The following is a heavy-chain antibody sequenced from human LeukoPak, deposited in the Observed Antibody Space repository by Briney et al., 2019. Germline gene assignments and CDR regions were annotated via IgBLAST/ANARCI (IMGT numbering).Heavy chain of an antibody. CDR3: ARHRVGSGDTYYDFWSGYSGFDP. Sequence: SETLSLTCAVSGYSISSGYYWGWIRQPPGKGLGWIGSIYHSGSTYYNPSLKSRVTISVDTSKNQFSLKLSSVTAADTAVYYCARHRVGSGDTYYDFWSGYSGFDPWGQGTLVTVSS. CDR1: GYSISSGYY. J-gene: IGHJ5*02. CDR2: IYHSGST. D-gene: IGHD3-3*01. V-gene: IGHV4-38-2*01.